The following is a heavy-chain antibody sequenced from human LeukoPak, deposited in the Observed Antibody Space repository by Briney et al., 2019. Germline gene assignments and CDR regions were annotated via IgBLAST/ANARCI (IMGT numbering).Heavy chain of an antibody. D-gene: IGHD3-16*02. CDR3: ARHIGGGIEDMDV. J-gene: IGHJ6*03. CDR1: GGSIGTYY. CDR2: IYVTGT. Sequence: PSETLSLTCTVSGGSIGTYYWSWVRQSPGTGLEWIGYIYVTGTRYNPYLQSRVTVSVDRSRNQFFLKMTSVTAADTAVYYCARHIGGGIEDMDVWGRGTKVTVSS. V-gene: IGHV4-59*08.